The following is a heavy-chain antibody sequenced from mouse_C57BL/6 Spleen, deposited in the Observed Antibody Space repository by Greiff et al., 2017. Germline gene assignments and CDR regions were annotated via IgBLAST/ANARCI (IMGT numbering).Heavy chain of an antibody. CDR1: GFTFSDYY. CDR3: ARGIYYDYDDAMDY. Sequence: EVQLVESGGGLVQPGGSLKLSCAASGFTFSDYYMYWVRQTPEKRLEWVAYISNGGGSTYYPDTVKGRFTISRDNAKNTLYLQMSRLKSEDTAMYYCARGIYYDYDDAMDYWGQGTSVTVSS. CDR2: ISNGGGST. J-gene: IGHJ4*01. D-gene: IGHD2-4*01. V-gene: IGHV5-12*01.